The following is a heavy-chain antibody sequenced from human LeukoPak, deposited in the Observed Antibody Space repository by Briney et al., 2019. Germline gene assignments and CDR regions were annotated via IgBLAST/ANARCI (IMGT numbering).Heavy chain of an antibody. V-gene: IGHV3-7*01. D-gene: IGHD4-17*01. CDR2: MNQDGSEK. J-gene: IGHJ4*02. Sequence: PGGSLRLSCAASGFNFFNYWMHWVRQAPGRGLEFVANMNQDGSEKHYGDSVKGRFTISRDNAKNSLYLQMNSLRDEDTAVYYCARELDYGDYDYSGQGTLVTVSS. CDR1: GFNFFNYW. CDR3: ARELDYGDYDY.